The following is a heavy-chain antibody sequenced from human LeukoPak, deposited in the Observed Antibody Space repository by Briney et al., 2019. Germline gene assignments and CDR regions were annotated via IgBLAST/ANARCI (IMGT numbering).Heavy chain of an antibody. J-gene: IGHJ3*02. CDR2: MNPNSGNT. V-gene: IGHV1-8*01. Sequence: GASVKISCKASGYTFTSYDINWVRQATGQGLEWMGWMNPNSGNTGYAQKFQGRVTMTRNTSINTAYMELSSLRSEDTAVYYCAKSFGSTLIVETDAFHIWGQGTMVTVSS. CDR1: GYTFTSYD. D-gene: IGHD3-22*01. CDR3: AKSFGSTLIVETDAFHI.